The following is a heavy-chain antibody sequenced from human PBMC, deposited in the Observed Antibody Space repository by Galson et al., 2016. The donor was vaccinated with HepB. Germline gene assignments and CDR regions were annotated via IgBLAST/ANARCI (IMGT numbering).Heavy chain of an antibody. J-gene: IGHJ6*02. D-gene: IGHD3-10*01. Sequence: SETLSLTCTVSGGSISTDCWTWIRQAPGRGLEWIGYVFHNGRTDYNPSLKSRVTISVDTSKKQFSLKVSSVTAADTAVYYCARDVGYYGPDNYESYYYIMDVWGQGTTVTVSS. CDR3: ARDVGYYGPDNYESYYYIMDV. CDR1: GGSISTDC. CDR2: VFHNGRT. V-gene: IGHV4-59*01.